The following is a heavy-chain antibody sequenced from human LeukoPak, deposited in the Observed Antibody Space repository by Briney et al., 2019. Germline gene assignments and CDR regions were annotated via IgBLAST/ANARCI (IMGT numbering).Heavy chain of an antibody. D-gene: IGHD2-15*01. CDR3: ARSSYCSGGSCYPWGIDY. CDR2: ISHDGSNK. CDR1: GFTFSNYG. V-gene: IGHV3-30*03. J-gene: IGHJ4*02. Sequence: GRSLRLFCVTSGFTFSNYGMHWVRQSPGKGLEWVAIISHDGSNKYYGDSVKGRFTISRDNSKNTLYLQMNSLRPEDTAVYYCARSSYCSGGSCYPWGIDYWGQGTLVTVSS.